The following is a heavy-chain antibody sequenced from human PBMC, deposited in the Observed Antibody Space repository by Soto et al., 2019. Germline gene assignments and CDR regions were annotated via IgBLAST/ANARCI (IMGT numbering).Heavy chain of an antibody. CDR2: IRSKAYGGTT. CDR1: GFTFGDYA. Sequence: GGSLRLSCTASGFTFGDYAMSWFRQAPGKGLEWVGFIRSKAYGGTTEYAASVKGRFTISRDDSKSIAYLQMNSLKTEDTAVYYCTRDRSPFTIFGVVIMDYYYYYGMDVWGQGTPVTVSS. CDR3: TRDRSPFTIFGVVIMDYYYYYGMDV. J-gene: IGHJ6*02. V-gene: IGHV3-49*03. D-gene: IGHD3-3*01.